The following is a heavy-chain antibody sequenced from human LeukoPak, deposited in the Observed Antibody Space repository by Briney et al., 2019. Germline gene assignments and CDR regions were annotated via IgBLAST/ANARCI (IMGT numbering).Heavy chain of an antibody. D-gene: IGHD6-6*01. CDR2: MNPNSGNT. CDR3: ARLQLVHYYYYMDV. J-gene: IGHJ6*03. Sequence: GASVKVSCKASGYTFTSYDINWVRQATGQGLEWMGWMNPNSGNTGYAQKFQGRVTMTRNTSISTAYMELSSLRSEDTVVYYCARLQLVHYYYYMDVWGKGTTVTVSS. V-gene: IGHV1-8*01. CDR1: GYTFTSYD.